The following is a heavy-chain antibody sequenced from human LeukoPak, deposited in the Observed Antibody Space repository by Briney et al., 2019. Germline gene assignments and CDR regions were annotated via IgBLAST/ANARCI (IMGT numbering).Heavy chain of an antibody. Sequence: GGSLRLSCAASGFTFSSYSMNWVRQAPGKGLEWVSSISSSTNYIYYADSVKGRFTISRDNAKNSLYLQMNSLRAEDTAVYYCAKDSPITMVRGVSVHLDYWGQGTLVTVSS. CDR2: ISSSTNYI. J-gene: IGHJ4*02. V-gene: IGHV3-21*01. CDR1: GFTFSSYS. CDR3: AKDSPITMVRGVSVHLDY. D-gene: IGHD3-10*01.